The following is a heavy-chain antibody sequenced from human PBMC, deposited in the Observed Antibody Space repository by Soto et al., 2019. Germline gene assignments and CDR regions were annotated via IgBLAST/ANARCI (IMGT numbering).Heavy chain of an antibody. CDR1: GYTFTGYY. V-gene: IGHV1-2*02. D-gene: IGHD2-15*01. CDR3: ARDRRLGYCSGGSCYSENY. J-gene: IGHJ4*02. Sequence: QVQLVQSGAEVKKPGASVKVSCKASGYTFTGYYMHWVRQAPGQGLEWMGWINPNSGGTNYAQKFQGRVTMTRDQSISTAYMELSRLRSDDTAVYYCARDRRLGYCSGGSCYSENYWGQGTLVTVSS. CDR2: INPNSGGT.